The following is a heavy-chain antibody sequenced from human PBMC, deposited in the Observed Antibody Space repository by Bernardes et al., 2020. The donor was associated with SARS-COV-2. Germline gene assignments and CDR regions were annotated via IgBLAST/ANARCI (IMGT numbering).Heavy chain of an antibody. CDR2: ISTYNGGT. V-gene: IGHV1-18*01. CDR1: GYPFTSYG. D-gene: IGHD3-16*01. J-gene: IGHJ4*02. Sequence: ASVKVSCKASGYPFTSYGITWVRQAPGQGLEWMGWISTYNGGTNYAQMLRGRATVTTDTPTTTAYMELRGLRTNDTAIYYCARDRGLGEVDYWGQGTLVTVS. CDR3: ARDRGLGEVDY.